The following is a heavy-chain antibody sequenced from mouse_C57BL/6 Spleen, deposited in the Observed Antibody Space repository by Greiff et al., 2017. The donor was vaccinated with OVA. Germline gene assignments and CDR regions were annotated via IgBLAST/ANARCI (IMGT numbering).Heavy chain of an antibody. CDR3: ARWGGYDAYYFDY. CDR2: IDPSDSYT. V-gene: IGHV1-59*01. J-gene: IGHJ2*01. D-gene: IGHD2-2*01. CDR1: GYTFTSYW. Sequence: QVQLQQPGAELVRPGTSVKLSCKASGYTFTSYWMHWVKQRPGQGLEWIGVIDPSDSYTNYNQKFKGKATLTVDTSSSTAYMQLSSLTSEDSAVYYCARWGGYDAYYFDYWGQGTTLTVSS.